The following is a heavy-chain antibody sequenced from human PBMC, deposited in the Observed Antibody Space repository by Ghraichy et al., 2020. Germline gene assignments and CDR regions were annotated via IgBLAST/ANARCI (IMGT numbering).Heavy chain of an antibody. Sequence: ASVKVSCRASGYTFTSYDINWVRQATGQGLEWMGWMNPNSGDTGYAQKFQGRVSMTRDTSISTAYMELSSLTSEDTAVYYCTRTPPNQLLRDYWGQGTLVTVSS. CDR2: MNPNSGDT. D-gene: IGHD2-2*01. J-gene: IGHJ4*02. CDR3: TRTPPNQLLRDY. CDR1: GYTFTSYD. V-gene: IGHV1-8*01.